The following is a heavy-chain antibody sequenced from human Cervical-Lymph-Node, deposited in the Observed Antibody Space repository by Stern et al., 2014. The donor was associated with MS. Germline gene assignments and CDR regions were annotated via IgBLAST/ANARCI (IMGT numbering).Heavy chain of an antibody. CDR2: IIPIFGTA. V-gene: IGHV1-69*06. Sequence: QVQLVQSGAEVKKPGSSVKVSCKASGGTFSSYAISWVRQAPGQGLEWMGGIIPIFGTANYAQKFQGRVTITADKSTSTAYMELSSLRSEDTAVYYCARRKKGYCSGGSCPNWFDPWGQGTLVTVSS. J-gene: IGHJ5*02. CDR1: GGTFSSYA. CDR3: ARRKKGYCSGGSCPNWFDP. D-gene: IGHD2-15*01.